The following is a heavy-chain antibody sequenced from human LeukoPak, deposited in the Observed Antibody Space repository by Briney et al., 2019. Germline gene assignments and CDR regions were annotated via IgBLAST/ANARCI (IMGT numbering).Heavy chain of an antibody. V-gene: IGHV4-31*03. J-gene: IGHJ4*02. Sequence: PSQTLSLTCTVSGGSISSGGYYWSWIRQHPGKGLEWIGYIYYSGSTYYNPSLKSRVTISVDTSKNQFSLKLSSVTAADTAVYYCARDRITMVRGVIIGTAFDYWGQGTLVTVSS. CDR2: IYYSGST. CDR1: GGSISSGGYY. D-gene: IGHD3-10*01. CDR3: ARDRITMVRGVIIGTAFDY.